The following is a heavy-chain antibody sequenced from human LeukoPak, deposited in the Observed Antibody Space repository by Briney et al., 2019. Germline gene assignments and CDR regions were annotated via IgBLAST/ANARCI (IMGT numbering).Heavy chain of an antibody. CDR3: ARDQSMAGLFDY. D-gene: IGHD6-19*01. Sequence: GASVKVSCKASGGTFSSYAISWVRQAPGQGLEWMGGIIPIFGTANYAQKLQGRVTMTTDTSTNTAYMELRSLRSDDTAVYYCARDQSMAGLFDYWGQGTLVTVSS. J-gene: IGHJ4*02. V-gene: IGHV1-69*05. CDR1: GGTFSSYA. CDR2: IIPIFGTA.